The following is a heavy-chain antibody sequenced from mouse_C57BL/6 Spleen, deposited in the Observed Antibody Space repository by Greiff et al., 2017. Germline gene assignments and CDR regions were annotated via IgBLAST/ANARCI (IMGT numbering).Heavy chain of an antibody. CDR1: GFSLTSYG. J-gene: IGHJ3*01. V-gene: IGHV2-2*01. D-gene: IGHD2-4*01. Sequence: VQRVESGPGLVQPSQSLSITCTVSGFSLTSYGVHWVRQSPGKGLEWLGVIWSGGSTDYNAAFISRLSISKDNSKSQVFFKMNSLQADDTAIYYCARRDYDYDGGFAYWGQGTLVTVSA. CDR2: IWSGGST. CDR3: ARRDYDYDGGFAY.